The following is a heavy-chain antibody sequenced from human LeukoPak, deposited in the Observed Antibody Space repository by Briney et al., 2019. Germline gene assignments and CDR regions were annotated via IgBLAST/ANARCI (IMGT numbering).Heavy chain of an antibody. CDR3: VALGLRSYYMDV. J-gene: IGHJ6*03. D-gene: IGHD3-10*01. CDR2: INWNGGST. CDR1: GFTFDDYG. Sequence: GGSLRLSCAASGFTFDDYGMSWVRQAPGKGLEWVSGINWNGGSTGYADSVKGRFTISRDNAKNSLYLQMNSLRAEDTAVYYCVALGLRSYYMDVWGKGTTVTISS. V-gene: IGHV3-20*04.